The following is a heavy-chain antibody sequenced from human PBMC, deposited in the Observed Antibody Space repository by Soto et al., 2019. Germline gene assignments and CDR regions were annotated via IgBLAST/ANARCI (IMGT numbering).Heavy chain of an antibody. V-gene: IGHV1-18*01. Sequence: ASVKVSCKASGYTFTSYGISWVRQAPGQGLEWMGWISAYNGNTKYAQKLQGRVTMTTDASTSTAYMELRSLRSDDTAVYYCAIDRLRYFDWLPIDYWGQGTLVTVSS. J-gene: IGHJ4*02. CDR1: GYTFTSYG. CDR2: ISAYNGNT. CDR3: AIDRLRYFDWLPIDY. D-gene: IGHD3-9*01.